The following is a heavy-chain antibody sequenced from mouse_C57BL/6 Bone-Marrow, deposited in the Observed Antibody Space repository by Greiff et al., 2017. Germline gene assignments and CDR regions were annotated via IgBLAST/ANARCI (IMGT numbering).Heavy chain of an antibody. V-gene: IGHV1-66*01. CDR1: GYSFTSYY. J-gene: IGHJ3*01. Sequence: QVQLKESGPELVKPGASVKISCKASGYSFTSYYIHWVKQRPGQGLEWIGWIYPGSGNTKYNEKFKGKATLTADTSSSTAYMQLSSLTAEDSAVYCCARGGLRAWFAYWGQGTLVTVSA. CDR2: IYPGSGNT. CDR3: ARGGLRAWFAY. D-gene: IGHD2-4*01.